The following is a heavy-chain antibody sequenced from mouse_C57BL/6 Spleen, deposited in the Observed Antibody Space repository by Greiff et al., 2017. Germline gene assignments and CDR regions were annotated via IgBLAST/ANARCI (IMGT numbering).Heavy chain of an antibody. V-gene: IGHV1-80*01. CDR3: ARWDDYDGAY. Sequence: VQLVESGAELVKPGASVKISCKASGYAFSSYWMNWVKQRPGKGLEWIGQIYPGDGDTNYNGKFKGKATLTVDKSSSTAYMQLSSLTSEDSAVYFCARWDDYDGAYWGQGTLVTVSA. CDR2: IYPGDGDT. CDR1: GYAFSSYW. D-gene: IGHD2-4*01. J-gene: IGHJ3*01.